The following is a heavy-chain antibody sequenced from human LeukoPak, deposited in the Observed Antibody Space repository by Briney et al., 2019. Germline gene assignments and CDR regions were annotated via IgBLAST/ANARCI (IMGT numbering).Heavy chain of an antibody. CDR2: IYYSGST. V-gene: IGHV4-59*11. Sequence: SETLSLTFTGSGVSIYRLYCSWIRQPPGKGLEWIGYIYYSGSTNYNPSLKSRVTISVDTSKNQFSLKLSSVTAADTPVYYCARHDRYGGGLYRGQGTLVTVSS. D-gene: IGHD3-16*01. CDR3: ARHDRYGGGLY. CDR1: GVSIYRLY. J-gene: IGHJ4*02.